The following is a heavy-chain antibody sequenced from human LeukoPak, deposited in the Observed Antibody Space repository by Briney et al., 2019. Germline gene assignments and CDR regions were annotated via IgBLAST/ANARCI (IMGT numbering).Heavy chain of an antibody. CDR1: GFTFSSYS. CDR2: ISSSSSYI. CDR3: ARVAIAVASASFDY. D-gene: IGHD6-19*01. J-gene: IGHJ4*02. Sequence: GGSLRLSCAASGFTFSSYSMNWVRQAPGKGLEWVSSISSSSSYIYYADSVEGRFTISRDNAKNSLYLQMNSLRAEDTAVYYCARVAIAVASASFDYWGQGTLVTVSS. V-gene: IGHV3-21*01.